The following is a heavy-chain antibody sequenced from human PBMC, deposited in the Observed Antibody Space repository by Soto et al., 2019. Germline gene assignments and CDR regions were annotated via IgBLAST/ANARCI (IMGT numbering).Heavy chain of an antibody. D-gene: IGHD3-3*01. V-gene: IGHV4-59*08. CDR2: IYYSGST. Sequence: SETLSLTCTVSGGSISSYYWSWIRQPPGKGLEWIGYIYYSGSTNYNPSLKSRVTISVDTSKNQFSLKLSSVTAADTAVYYCARQLRSVQDLGYYSFDYWGQGTLVTVSS. CDR3: ARQLRSVQDLGYYSFDY. CDR1: GGSISSYY. J-gene: IGHJ4*02.